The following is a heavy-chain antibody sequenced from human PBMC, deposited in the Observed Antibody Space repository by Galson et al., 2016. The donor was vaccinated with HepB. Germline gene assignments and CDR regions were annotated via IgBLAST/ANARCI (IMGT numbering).Heavy chain of an antibody. CDR2: GHHSGST. V-gene: IGHV4-34*01. CDR3: SRGRDFAGGSSGMDV. D-gene: IGHD3-10*01. Sequence: ETLSLTCTVYGGSFSGYYWSWVRQPPGKGLEWIGEGHHSGSTNYNPSLKRRVTMSLDTSKNLFSLNLSSVTAADTAVCFCSRGRDFAGGSSGMDVWGQGTTVTVSS. J-gene: IGHJ6*02. CDR1: GGSFSGYY.